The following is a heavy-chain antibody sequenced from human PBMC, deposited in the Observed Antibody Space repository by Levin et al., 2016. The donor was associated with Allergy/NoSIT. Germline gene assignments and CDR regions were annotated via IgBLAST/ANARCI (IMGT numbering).Heavy chain of an antibody. CDR3: ARNDGSGSYDY. J-gene: IGHJ4*02. V-gene: IGHV1-3*01. D-gene: IGHD3-10*01. Sequence: ASVKVSCKASGYSFNSLSVHWVRQAPGQRLEWMGWIHAGYGNTKYSQKFQGRVTITRDTSASTAYMELSSLTSEDTAEYYCARNDGSGSYDYWGQGTLVTVSS. CDR2: IHAGYGNT. CDR1: GYSFNSLS.